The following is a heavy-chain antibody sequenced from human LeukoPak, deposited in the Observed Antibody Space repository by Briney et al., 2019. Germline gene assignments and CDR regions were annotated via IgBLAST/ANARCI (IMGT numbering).Heavy chain of an antibody. J-gene: IGHJ4*02. CDR1: GGSFSGYY. CDR3: ARSRRGYDILTGYYRARPFDY. D-gene: IGHD3-9*01. Sequence: PSETLSLTCAVYGGSFSGYYWSWIRQPPGKGLEWIGEINHNGSTNYNPSLKSRVTISVDTSKNQFSLKLSSVTAADTAVYYCARSRRGYDILTGYYRARPFDYWGQGTLVTVSS. V-gene: IGHV4-34*01. CDR2: INHNGST.